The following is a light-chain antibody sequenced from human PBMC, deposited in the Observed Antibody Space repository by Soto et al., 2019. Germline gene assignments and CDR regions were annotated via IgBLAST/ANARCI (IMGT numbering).Light chain of an antibody. CDR3: SSFTSRCTLV. Sequence: QSVLTQPASVSGSPGQSIAISCTGTRTDVGAYNYVSWYQQHPGKAPKLMISEVTNRPSGVSDRFYASNSGNTASLTISGLQAEDETDYCYSSFTSRCTLVFGTGTKVTVL. CDR2: EVT. CDR1: RTDVGAYNY. J-gene: IGLJ1*01. V-gene: IGLV2-14*01.